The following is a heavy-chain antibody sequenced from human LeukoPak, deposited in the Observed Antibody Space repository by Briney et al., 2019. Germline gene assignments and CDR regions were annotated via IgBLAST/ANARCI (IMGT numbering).Heavy chain of an antibody. CDR1: GFTFSSYS. D-gene: IGHD5-12*01. J-gene: IGHJ6*02. CDR3: ARDGYSGYDNYYYYGMDV. V-gene: IGHV3-21*04. Sequence: GGSLRLSCAASGFTFSSYSMNWVRQAPGKGLEWVSYFSSSSSHIYYADSVKGRFTISRDNAKNSLYLQMNSLRAEDTAVYYCARDGYSGYDNYYYYGMDVWGQGTTVTVSS. CDR2: FSSSSSHI.